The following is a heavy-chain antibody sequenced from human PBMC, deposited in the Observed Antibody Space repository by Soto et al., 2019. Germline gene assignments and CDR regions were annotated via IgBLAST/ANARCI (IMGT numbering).Heavy chain of an antibody. CDR2: IYPGDSDT. J-gene: IGHJ6*02. CDR1: GYSFTTYW. CDR3: ARHETAYYNFYGLDV. V-gene: IGHV5-51*01. Sequence: GESLKISCKGSGYSFTTYWIGWVRQMPGKGLEWVGVIYPGDSDTRYSPSFQGQVTISADRSISTAYLQWSSLKASDSATYYCARHETAYYNFYGLDVWGQGTTVTVSS. D-gene: IGHD3-10*01.